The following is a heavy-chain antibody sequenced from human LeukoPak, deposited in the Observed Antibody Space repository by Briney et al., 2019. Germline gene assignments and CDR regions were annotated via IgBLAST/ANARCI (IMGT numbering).Heavy chain of an antibody. CDR3: ARSRGYCTNGVCYREFDY. J-gene: IGHJ4*02. V-gene: IGHV1-2*02. Sequence: DSVKVSCKASGYTFTGYFMHWVRQAPGQGLEWMGWINHNSGGPNYAQKFQGRVTMTRDTSISTAYMDLSGLRSVDTAVYYCARSRGYCTNGVCYREFDYWGQGTLVTVSS. CDR2: INHNSGGP. CDR1: GYTFTGYF. D-gene: IGHD2-8*01.